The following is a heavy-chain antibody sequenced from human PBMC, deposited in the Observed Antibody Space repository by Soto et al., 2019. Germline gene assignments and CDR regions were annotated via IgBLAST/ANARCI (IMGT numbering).Heavy chain of an antibody. CDR2: ISAYNGNT. V-gene: IGHV1-18*01. D-gene: IGHD6-13*01. J-gene: IGHJ6*02. CDR3: ARGGVYSSSWSQYYYYGMDV. Sequence: ASVKVSCKASGYTFTSYGISWVRQAPGQGLEWMGWISAYNGNTNYAQKLQGRVTMTTDTSTSTACMELRSLRSDDTAVYYCARGGVYSSSWSQYYYYGMDVWGQGTTVTVSS. CDR1: GYTFTSYG.